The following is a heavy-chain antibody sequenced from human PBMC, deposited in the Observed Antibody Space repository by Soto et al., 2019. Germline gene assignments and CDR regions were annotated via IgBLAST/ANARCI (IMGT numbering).Heavy chain of an antibody. CDR2: MYTKERT. D-gene: IGHD3-16*01. V-gene: IGHV4-4*07. Sequence: QVQLQQSGPGLVKASETLSLTCTVSGGSITNYYWSWIRQPAGKGLEWIGRMYTKERTNYNLSFKSLATMSVDTSKNQFSLKLNAVTAADTAVYYCARDDYKDGGNNWFDPWGQGTLVTVSS. CDR1: GGSITNYY. J-gene: IGHJ5*02. CDR3: ARDDYKDGGNNWFDP.